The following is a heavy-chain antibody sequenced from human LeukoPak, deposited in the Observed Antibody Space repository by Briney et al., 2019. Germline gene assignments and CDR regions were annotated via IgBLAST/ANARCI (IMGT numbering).Heavy chain of an antibody. CDR3: ATAGYYLPDY. CDR1: GFTFSTYS. D-gene: IGHD3-22*01. CDR2: ISSSTSYI. V-gene: IGHV3-21*01. Sequence: PEGSLRLSCAASGFTFSTYSMNWVRQAPGKGLEWVSSISSSTSYIYYADSVKGRFTISRDNAKNSLYLQMNSLRAEDTAVYYCATAGYYLPDYWGQGTLVTVSS. J-gene: IGHJ4*02.